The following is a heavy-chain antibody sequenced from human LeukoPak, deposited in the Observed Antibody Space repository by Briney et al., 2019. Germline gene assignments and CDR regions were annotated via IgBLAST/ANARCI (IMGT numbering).Heavy chain of an antibody. CDR2: IYYSGST. Sequence: SETLSLTCTVSGGSISSDYYYWSWIRQHPGKGLEWIGYIYYSGSTYYNPSLKSRVTISVDTSKNQFSLKLSSVTAADTAVYYCARGGAVIGPPLVATPMDVWGQGTTVTVSS. V-gene: IGHV4-31*03. CDR1: GGSISSDYYY. J-gene: IGHJ6*02. CDR3: ARGGAVIGPPLVATPMDV. D-gene: IGHD6-13*01.